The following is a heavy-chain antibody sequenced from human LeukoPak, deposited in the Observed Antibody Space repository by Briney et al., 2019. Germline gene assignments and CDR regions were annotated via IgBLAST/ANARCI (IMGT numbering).Heavy chain of an antibody. J-gene: IGHJ4*02. CDR2: MNPNSGNT. Sequence: ASVKVSCKASGYTFTSYDINWVRQATGQGLEWMGWMNPNSGNTGYAQKFQGRVTMTTDTSTSTAYMELRSLRSDDTAVYYCARDCSGTSCYFDYWGQGTLVTVSS. D-gene: IGHD2-2*01. CDR3: ARDCSGTSCYFDY. V-gene: IGHV1-8*02. CDR1: GYTFTSYD.